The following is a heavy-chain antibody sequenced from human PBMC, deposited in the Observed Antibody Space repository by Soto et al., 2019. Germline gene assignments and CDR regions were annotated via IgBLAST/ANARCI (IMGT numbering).Heavy chain of an antibody. Sequence: PLRVCCAASGFTFISYWRSWVSQAQGKGLEWVANIKQDGSEKYYVDSVKGRFTISRDNAKNSLYLQMNSLRAEDTTVYYCPTDLAAARAFDYWAQLPLGNVSS. D-gene: IGHD6-25*01. CDR1: GFTFISYW. CDR2: IKQDGSEK. V-gene: IGHV3-7*01. CDR3: PTDLAAARAFDY. J-gene: IGHJ4*02.